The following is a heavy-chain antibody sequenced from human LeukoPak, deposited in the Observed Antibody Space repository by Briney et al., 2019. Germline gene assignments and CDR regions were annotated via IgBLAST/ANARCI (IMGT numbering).Heavy chain of an antibody. D-gene: IGHD2-2*01. J-gene: IGHJ6*03. CDR1: GYTFTSYG. Sequence: ASVKVSCKASGYTFTSYGISWVRQAPGQGLEWMGWISAYNGNTNYAQKLQGRVTMTTDTSTSTAYMELRSLRSDDTAVYYCARTGYCSSTSCYLSSYYYYYMDVWGKGTTVTVSS. CDR3: ARTGYCSSTSCYLSSYYYYYMDV. CDR2: ISAYNGNT. V-gene: IGHV1-18*01.